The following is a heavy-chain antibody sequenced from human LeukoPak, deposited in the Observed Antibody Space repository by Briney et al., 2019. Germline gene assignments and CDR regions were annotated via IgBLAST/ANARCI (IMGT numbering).Heavy chain of an antibody. D-gene: IGHD3-10*01. CDR2: IGISSGPL. CDR3: ARAKGYTSSYSFDY. CDR1: GFTFNNYA. Sequence: GGSLRLSCAASGFTFNNYAMNWVRQTPGGRLEWVSFIGISSGPLLYAGSVKGRFTISRDKAKASVYLQMNRLRAEDTAVYYCARAKGYTSSYSFDYWGQGILVTVSS. V-gene: IGHV3-48*01. J-gene: IGHJ4*02.